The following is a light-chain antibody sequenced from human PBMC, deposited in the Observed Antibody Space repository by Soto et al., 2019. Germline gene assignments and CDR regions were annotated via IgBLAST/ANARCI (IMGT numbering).Light chain of an antibody. CDR1: QGVSRK. V-gene: IGKV3D-15*01. Sequence: DRAITQSPGTLSGGAGERVTFAGIAIQGVSRKLAWYQQKPGQAPRLLISGASTGATGVPARFSGCGYGTEFTLTMTTLQSDHFAVYWCQPYNNWPLTFGPGTRLEI. CDR3: QPYNNWPLT. CDR2: GAS. J-gene: IGKJ5*01.